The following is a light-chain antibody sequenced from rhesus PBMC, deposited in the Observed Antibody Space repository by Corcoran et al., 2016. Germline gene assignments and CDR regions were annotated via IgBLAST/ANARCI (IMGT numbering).Light chain of an antibody. CDR1: QSISRW. Sequence: DIQMTQSPSSLSASVGDTVTITCRASQSISRWLDWYQQKPGKAPKLLIYKASRLQSGVPSRFSGRGSGTDFTLPLSSLPPEGFATYYCLQYSSSPLTFGPGAKLDVK. CDR2: KAS. V-gene: IGKV1-22*01. J-gene: IGKJ3*01. CDR3: LQYSSSPLT.